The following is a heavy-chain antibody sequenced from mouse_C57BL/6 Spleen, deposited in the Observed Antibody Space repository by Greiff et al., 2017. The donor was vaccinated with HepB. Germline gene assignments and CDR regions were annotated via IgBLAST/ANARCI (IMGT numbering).Heavy chain of an antibody. V-gene: IGHV1-82*01. D-gene: IGHD1-1*01. CDR3: ASNNYGTPYFEV. Sequence: VQLQQSGPELVKPGASVKISCKASGYAFSSSWMNWVKQRPGKGLEWIGRIYPGDGDTNYNGKFKGKATLTADKSSSTAYMQLSSLTSEDSAVYFCASNNYGTPYFEVWGKGTTATASS. CDR2: IYPGDGDT. CDR1: GYAFSSSW. J-gene: IGHJ1*03.